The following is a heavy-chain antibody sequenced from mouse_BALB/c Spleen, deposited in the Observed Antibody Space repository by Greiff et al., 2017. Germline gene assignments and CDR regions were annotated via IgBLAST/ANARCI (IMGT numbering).Heavy chain of an antibody. CDR1: GYTFTDYE. CDR2: IDPETGGT. CDR3: TRLRDGYAMDY. D-gene: IGHD3-3*01. J-gene: IGHJ4*01. Sequence: QVHVKQSGAELVRPGASVTLSCKASGYTFTDYEMHWVKQTPVHGLEWIGAIDPETGGTAYNQKFKGKATLTADKSSSTAYMELRSLTSEDSAVYYCTRLRDGYAMDYWGQGTSVTVSS. V-gene: IGHV1-15*01.